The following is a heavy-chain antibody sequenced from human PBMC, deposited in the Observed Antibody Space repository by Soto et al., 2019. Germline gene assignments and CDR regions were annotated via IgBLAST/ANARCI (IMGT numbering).Heavy chain of an antibody. Sequence: ASVKVSCKASGYTFTSYGISWVRQAPGQGLEWMGWISAYNGNTNYAQKLQGRVTMTTDTSTSTAYMELRSLRSDDTAVYYCARGRPVVVVAATYYYYMDVWGKGTTVTVSS. CDR1: GYTFTSYG. CDR3: ARGRPVVVVAATYYYYMDV. CDR2: ISAYNGNT. V-gene: IGHV1-18*01. D-gene: IGHD2-15*01. J-gene: IGHJ6*03.